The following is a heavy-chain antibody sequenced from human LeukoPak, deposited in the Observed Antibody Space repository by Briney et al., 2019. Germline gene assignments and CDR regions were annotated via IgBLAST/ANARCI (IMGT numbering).Heavy chain of an antibody. V-gene: IGHV4-34*01. CDR1: GGSFSGYY. CDR2: INHSGST. CDR3: ARRTRTYYYDSSGYYLDY. D-gene: IGHD3-22*01. J-gene: IGHJ4*02. Sequence: PSETLSLTCAVYGGSFSGYYWSWIRQPPGKGLEWIGEINHSGSTNYNPSLKSRVTISVDTSKNQFSLKLSSVTAADTAVYYCARRTRTYYYDSSGYYLDYWGQGTLVTVSS.